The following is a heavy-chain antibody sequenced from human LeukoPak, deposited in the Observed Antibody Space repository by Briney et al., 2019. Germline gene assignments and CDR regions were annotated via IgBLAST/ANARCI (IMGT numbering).Heavy chain of an antibody. CDR3: ARGSSYYDSSGYYLLNDY. V-gene: IGHV1-8*01. J-gene: IGHJ4*02. D-gene: IGHD3-22*01. CDR2: MNPNSGDT. Sequence: ASVKVSCKASGYTFTSYDINWVRQATGQGLEWMGWMNPNSGDTGYAQKFQGRVTMTRNTSISTAYMELSSLRSEDTAVYYCARGSSYYDSSGYYLLNDYWGQGTLVTVSS. CDR1: GYTFTSYD.